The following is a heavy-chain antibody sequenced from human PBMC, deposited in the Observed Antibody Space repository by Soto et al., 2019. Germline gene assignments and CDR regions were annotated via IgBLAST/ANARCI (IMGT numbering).Heavy chain of an antibody. V-gene: IGHV3-33*01. D-gene: IGHD1-26*01. CDR2: IWYDGSNK. CDR1: GFTFSSYG. CDR3: ARDRVGARFDY. J-gene: IGHJ4*02. Sequence: QVQLVESGGGVVQPGRSLRLSCAASGFTFSSYGMHWVRQAPGKGLEWVAVIWYDGSNKYYADSVKGRFTISRDNSKNTLYLQMNSLRAEDTAVYYCARDRVGARFDYCGQGTLVTVSS.